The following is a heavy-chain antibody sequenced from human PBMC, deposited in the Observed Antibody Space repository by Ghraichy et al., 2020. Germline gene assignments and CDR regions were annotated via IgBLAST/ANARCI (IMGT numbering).Heavy chain of an antibody. D-gene: IGHD2-2*01. CDR1: GGTFSSYA. J-gene: IGHJ5*02. Sequence: SVKVSCKASGGTFSSYAISWVRQAPGQGLEWMGRIIPILGIANYAQKFQGRVTITADKSTSTAYMELSSLRSEDTAVYYCAVVVPAASVFVGWFDPWGQGTLVTVSS. V-gene: IGHV1-69*04. CDR3: AVVVPAASVFVGWFDP. CDR2: IIPILGIA.